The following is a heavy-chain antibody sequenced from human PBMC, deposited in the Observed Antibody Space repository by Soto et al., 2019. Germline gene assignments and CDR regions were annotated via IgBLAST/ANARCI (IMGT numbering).Heavy chain of an antibody. CDR1: GFTFSSYG. V-gene: IGHV3-33*01. D-gene: IGHD5-18*01. J-gene: IGHJ4*02. CDR3: ARTRDTAIPFDY. Sequence: GGSLRLSCAASGFTFSSYGMHWVRQAPGKGPEWVAVIWYDGSNKYYADSVKGRFTISRDNSKNTLYLQMNSLRAEDTAVYYCARTRDTAIPFDYWGQGTLVTVSA. CDR2: IWYDGSNK.